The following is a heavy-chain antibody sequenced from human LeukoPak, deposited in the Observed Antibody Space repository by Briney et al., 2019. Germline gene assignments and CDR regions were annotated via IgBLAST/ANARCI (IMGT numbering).Heavy chain of an antibody. CDR1: GGSISSNNW. J-gene: IGHJ3*02. D-gene: IGHD1-26*01. CDR2: IYHSGST. V-gene: IGHV4-4*02. CDR3: ARDKWEPRYAFDI. Sequence: MPSGTLSLTCAVSGGSISSNNWWSGLRPPPGKVLEWIGEIYHSGSTTYNPSLKSRVPISVDQSKTQFSLKLSSVPAAATAVYYCARDKWEPRYAFDIWGQGTMVTVSP.